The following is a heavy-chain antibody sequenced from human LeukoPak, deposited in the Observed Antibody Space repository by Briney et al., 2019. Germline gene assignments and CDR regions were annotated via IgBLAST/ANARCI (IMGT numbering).Heavy chain of an antibody. Sequence: PSETLSLTCAVYGGSFSGYYWGWIRQPPGKGLEWIGEIDQHGNTNYNPSLKSRVIISVDRSRNQFSLKMTSVTAADTFLYFCARTDPLHDNTPIMDDWGEGT. CDR2: IDQHGNT. CDR3: ARTDPLHDNTPIMDD. V-gene: IGHV4-34*01. D-gene: IGHD1-1*01. J-gene: IGHJ6*03. CDR1: GGSFSGYY.